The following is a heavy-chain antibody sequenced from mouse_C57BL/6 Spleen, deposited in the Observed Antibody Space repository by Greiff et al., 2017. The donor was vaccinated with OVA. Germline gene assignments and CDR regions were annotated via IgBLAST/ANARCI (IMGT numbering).Heavy chain of an antibody. Sequence: VQLKESGPELVKPGASVKIPCKASGYTFTDYNMDWVKQSHGKSLEWIGDINPNNGGTIYNQKFKGKATLTVDKSSSTAYMELRSLTSEDTAVYYCARIYYDYDDAMDYWGQGTSVTVSS. D-gene: IGHD2-4*01. CDR2: INPNNGGT. CDR3: ARIYYDYDDAMDY. V-gene: IGHV1-18*01. J-gene: IGHJ4*01. CDR1: GYTFTDYN.